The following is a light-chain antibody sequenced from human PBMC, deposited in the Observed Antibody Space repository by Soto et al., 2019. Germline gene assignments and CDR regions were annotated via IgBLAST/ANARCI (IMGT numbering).Light chain of an antibody. V-gene: IGLV1-44*01. J-gene: IGLJ3*02. CDR3: AAWGGCLSGWL. Sequence: QSVLTQPPSASATPGQRVTISCSGSSSDIGSNTVNWYQQLPVTSPKLLIYDNNQRPSGVPDRFSGSKAGTSASLDISGLQFEDEYASYFAAWGGCLSGWLFGGGTKLTVL. CDR1: SSDIGSNT. CDR2: DNN.